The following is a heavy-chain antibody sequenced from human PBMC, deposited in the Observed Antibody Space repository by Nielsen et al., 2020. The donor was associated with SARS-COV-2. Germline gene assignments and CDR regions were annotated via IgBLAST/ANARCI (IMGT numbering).Heavy chain of an antibody. CDR3: AKAPNPPAAAGYYYFDY. D-gene: IGHD6-13*01. Sequence: GGSLRLSCAASGFTFDDYAMHWVRQAPGKGLEWVSGISWNSGSIGYADSVKGRFTISRDNAKNSLYLQMNSLRAEDTALYYCAKAPNPPAAAGYYYFDYWGQGTLVTVSS. J-gene: IGHJ4*02. V-gene: IGHV3-9*01. CDR2: ISWNSGSI. CDR1: GFTFDDYA.